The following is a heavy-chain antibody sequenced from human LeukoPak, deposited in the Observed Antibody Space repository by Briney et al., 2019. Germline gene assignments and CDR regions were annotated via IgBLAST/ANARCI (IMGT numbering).Heavy chain of an antibody. D-gene: IGHD3-10*01. CDR3: ARDPYYYGSGSPYYHYYYMDV. Sequence: GGSLRLSCAASGFSFSSYWMSWVRQAPGKGLEWVSAISASGDSTYYADSVKGRFTISRDNSKNTLYLKMNSLRAEDTAIYYCARDPYYYGSGSPYYHYYYMDVWGKGTTVTISS. J-gene: IGHJ6*03. V-gene: IGHV3-23*01. CDR1: GFSFSSYW. CDR2: ISASGDST.